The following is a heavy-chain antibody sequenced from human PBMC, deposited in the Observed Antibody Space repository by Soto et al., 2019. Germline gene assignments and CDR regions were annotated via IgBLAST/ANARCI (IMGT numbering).Heavy chain of an antibody. J-gene: IGHJ4*02. V-gene: IGHV3-23*01. D-gene: IGHD5-12*01. CDR2: ISGSGGST. Sequence: GGSLRLSCAASGFTFSSYAMSWVRQAPGKGLEWVSAISGSGGSTYYADSVKGRFTISRDNSKNTLYLQMNSLRAEDTAVYYCAKDGWLGTGSRVYFRTVFDYWGQGTLVTVSS. CDR3: AKDGWLGTGSRVYFRTVFDY. CDR1: GFTFSSYA.